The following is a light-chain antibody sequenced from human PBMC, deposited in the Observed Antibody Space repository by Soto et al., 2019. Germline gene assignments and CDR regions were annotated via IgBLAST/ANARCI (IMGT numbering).Light chain of an antibody. CDR2: SNN. Sequence: QSVLTQPPSASGTPGQRVTISCSGSSSNIGSNTVNWYQQLPGTAPKLLIYSNNQRPSGVPDRFSGSKSGTSASLAISGLQSEDEADYYCAVWDDSLNGQVVFGGGTKVTVL. CDR3: AVWDDSLNGQVV. J-gene: IGLJ2*01. CDR1: SSNIGSNT. V-gene: IGLV1-44*01.